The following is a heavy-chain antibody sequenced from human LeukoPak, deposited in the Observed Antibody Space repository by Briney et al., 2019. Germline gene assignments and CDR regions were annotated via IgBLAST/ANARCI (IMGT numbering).Heavy chain of an antibody. Sequence: ASVKVSCKASGYTLSNYAISWVRQAPGQGLEWMGWISAYSGNTISAQNLQGRATMTTDTSTSTAYMELRSLRSDDTVVYYCARDRGGSGRYFDYWGQGTLVTVSS. V-gene: IGHV1-18*01. CDR1: GYTLSNYA. J-gene: IGHJ4*02. D-gene: IGHD3-16*01. CDR2: ISAYSGNT. CDR3: ARDRGGSGRYFDY.